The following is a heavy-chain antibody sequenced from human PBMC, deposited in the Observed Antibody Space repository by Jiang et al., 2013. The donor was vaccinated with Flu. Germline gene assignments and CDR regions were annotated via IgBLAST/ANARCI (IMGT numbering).Heavy chain of an antibody. CDR2: IYHSGST. CDR3: ARYGSQTAAGTFDY. CDR1: GYSISSGYY. Sequence: GPGLVKPSETLSLTCAVSGYSISSGYYWGWIRQPPGKGLEWIGSIYHSGSTYYNPSLKSRVTISVDTSKNQFSLKLSSVTAADTAVYYCARYGSQTAAGTFDYWGQGTLVTVVL. D-gene: IGHD6-13*01. J-gene: IGHJ4*02. V-gene: IGHV4-38-2*01.